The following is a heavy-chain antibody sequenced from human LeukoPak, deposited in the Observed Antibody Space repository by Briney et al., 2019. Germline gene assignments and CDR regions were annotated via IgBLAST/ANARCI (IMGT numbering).Heavy chain of an antibody. J-gene: IGHJ4*02. CDR1: GFTLSLAW. CDR3: VRDGDAYNFDF. D-gene: IGHD5-24*01. V-gene: IGHV3-74*01. CDR2: IKYDGSYT. Sequence: PGGSLRLSCATSGFTLSLAWMHWVRRAPGKGLEWVSRIKYDGSYTNYADSVKGRFTISRDNARNTLSLHMISLRAEDTAVYFCVRDGDAYNFDFWGQGVLVTVSS.